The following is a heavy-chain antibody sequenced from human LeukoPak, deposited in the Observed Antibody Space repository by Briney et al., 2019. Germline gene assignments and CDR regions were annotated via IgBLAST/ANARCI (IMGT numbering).Heavy chain of an antibody. CDR1: GYTFTSYY. J-gene: IGHJ4*02. CDR3: ARDTYYGSGSYCNREGDY. V-gene: IGHV1-46*01. D-gene: IGHD3-10*01. CDR2: INPSGGST. Sequence: ASVKVSCKASGYTFTSYYMHWVRQAPGQGLEWMGIINPSGGSTSYAQKFQGRVTMTRDTSTSTVYMELSSLRSEDTAVYYCARDTYYGSGSYCNREGDYWGQGTLVTVSS.